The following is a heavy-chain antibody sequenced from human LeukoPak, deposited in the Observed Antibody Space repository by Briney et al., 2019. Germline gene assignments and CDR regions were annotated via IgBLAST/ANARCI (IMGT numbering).Heavy chain of an antibody. CDR2: IYYSGTT. J-gene: IGHJ3*02. V-gene: IGHV4-59*01. D-gene: IGHD3-10*01. Sequence: SETLSLTCTVSGGSISSYYWSWIRQPPGKGRAWIGYIYYSGTTNYNPYLKSRVTISVDTSKSQFSMKLRSVTAADTAVYYCARGGWSAFDIWGQGTMVTVSS. CDR1: GGSISSYY. CDR3: ARGGWSAFDI.